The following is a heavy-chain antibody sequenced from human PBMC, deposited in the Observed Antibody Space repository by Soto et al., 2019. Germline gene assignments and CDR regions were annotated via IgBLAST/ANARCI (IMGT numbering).Heavy chain of an antibody. CDR1: GGSVSSGDYF. Sequence: KPSETLSLTCTVSGGSVSSGDYFWSWLRQSPGKRLEWIAYIYYSGSTNYNPSLKRRVTISVDTSRNQFSLRLSSVTAADTAVYYCARGLTMGQLPSHFDHWGQGTLVTVSS. J-gene: IGHJ5*02. CDR3: ARGLTMGQLPSHFDH. CDR2: IYYSGST. V-gene: IGHV4-61*08. D-gene: IGHD3-16*01.